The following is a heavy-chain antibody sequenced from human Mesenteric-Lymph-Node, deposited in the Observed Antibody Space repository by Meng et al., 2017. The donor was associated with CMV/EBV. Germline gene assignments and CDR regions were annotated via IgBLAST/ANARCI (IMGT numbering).Heavy chain of an antibody. CDR2: ITSSSGYM. V-gene: IGHV3-21*01. CDR3: ARDLGAEVPG. J-gene: IGHJ4*02. CDR1: GFTFSSYS. Sequence: GESLKISCAASGFTFSSYSMDWDRQAPGKGLEWVSSITSSSGYMYYADSVKGRFIISRDNAKNSLYLQMNSLRAEDTAVYFCARDLGAEVPGWGQGTLVTVSS. D-gene: IGHD4/OR15-4a*01.